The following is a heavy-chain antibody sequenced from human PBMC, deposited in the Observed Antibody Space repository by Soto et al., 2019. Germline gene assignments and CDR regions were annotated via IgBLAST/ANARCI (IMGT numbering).Heavy chain of an antibody. CDR2: INHSGST. V-gene: IGHV4-34*01. D-gene: IGHD6-13*01. Sequence: SETLSLTCAVYGGSFSGYYWSWIRQPPGKGLEWIGEINHSGSTNYNPSLRSRVTISVDTSKNQFSLKLSSVTAADTAVYYCARGLNGYSSSWYSSPSWFDPWGQGTLVTVSS. CDR1: GGSFSGYY. J-gene: IGHJ5*02. CDR3: ARGLNGYSSSWYSSPSWFDP.